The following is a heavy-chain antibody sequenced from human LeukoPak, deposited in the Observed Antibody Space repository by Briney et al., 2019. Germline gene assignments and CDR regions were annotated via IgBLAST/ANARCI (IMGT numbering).Heavy chain of an antibody. CDR3: ARGWDSSGFGWFDP. J-gene: IGHJ5*02. Sequence: SVKVSCKASGGTFSSYAISWVRQAPGQGLEWMGGIIPIFGTANYAQKFQGRVTITADESTSTAYMELSSLRSEDTAVYYCARGWDSSGFGWFDPWGQGTLVTVSS. CDR2: IIPIFGTA. CDR1: GGTFSSYA. V-gene: IGHV1-69*13. D-gene: IGHD3-22*01.